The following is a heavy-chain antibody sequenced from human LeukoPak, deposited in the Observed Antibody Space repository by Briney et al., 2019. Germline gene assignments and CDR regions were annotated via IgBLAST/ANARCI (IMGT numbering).Heavy chain of an antibody. Sequence: GGSLRLSCTVSGFTFGDYVMTWVRQAPGKGLEWVGFIRSKAYGGTTEYAASVKGRFTISRDDSKSIAYLQMNSLKTEDTAVYYCTREVPAARRGAFDIWGQGTMVTVSS. CDR2: IRSKAYGGTT. CDR1: GFTFGDYV. D-gene: IGHD2-2*01. J-gene: IGHJ3*02. V-gene: IGHV3-49*04. CDR3: TREVPAARRGAFDI.